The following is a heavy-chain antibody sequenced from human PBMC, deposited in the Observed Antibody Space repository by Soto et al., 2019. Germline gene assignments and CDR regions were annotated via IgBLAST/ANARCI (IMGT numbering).Heavy chain of an antibody. CDR1: GYSFTSYW. CDR2: IYPGDSDT. D-gene: IGHD2-21*02. J-gene: IGHJ6*02. Sequence: GESLKISCKGSGYSFTSYWIGWVRQMPGKGPEWMGIIYPGDSDTRYSPSFQGQVTISADKSISTAYLQWSSLKASDTAMYYCARHGGDCGGDCYSDSYYYYGMDVWGQGTTVTVSS. CDR3: ARHGGDCGGDCYSDSYYYYGMDV. V-gene: IGHV5-51*01.